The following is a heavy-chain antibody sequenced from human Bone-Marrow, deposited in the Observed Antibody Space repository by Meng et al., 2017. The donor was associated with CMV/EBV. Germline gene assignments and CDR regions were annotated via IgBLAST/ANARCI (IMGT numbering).Heavy chain of an antibody. D-gene: IGHD1-26*01. V-gene: IGHV1-2*02. CDR3: ARGGEWELPEDWFDP. CDR2: INPNSGGT. Sequence: SGYTFTGYYIHWVRQAPGQGLEWMGWINPNSGGTNYAQKFQGRVAMTGDTSISTARMELSRLRSDDTAVYYCARGGEWELPEDWFDPWGQGTLVTVSS. J-gene: IGHJ5*02. CDR1: GYTFTGYY.